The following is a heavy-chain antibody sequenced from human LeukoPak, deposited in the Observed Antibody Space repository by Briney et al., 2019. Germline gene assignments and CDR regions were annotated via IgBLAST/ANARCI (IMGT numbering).Heavy chain of an antibody. J-gene: IGHJ5*02. D-gene: IGHD3-10*01. CDR3: ALDGSGFDP. CDR2: IYTSGST. V-gene: IGHV4-4*07. CDR1: GGSISSYY. Sequence: PSDTLSLTCTVSGGSISSYYWSWLRQPAGKGLEWLGRIYTSGSTNYNPSLKSRVTMSVDTSKNQFSLKLSSVTAAGTAVYYCALDGSGFDPWGQGTLVTVSS.